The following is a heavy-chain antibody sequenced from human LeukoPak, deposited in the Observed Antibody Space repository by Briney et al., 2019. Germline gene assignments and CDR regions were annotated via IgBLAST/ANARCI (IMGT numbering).Heavy chain of an antibody. J-gene: IGHJ4*02. CDR3: ATADWESFYFDS. Sequence: PSETLSLTCTVSGGSVSRGGYYWNWIRQHXGKGLEWIGFTSYSEGTYYNPSLMSRITISVDRSQNQFSLKMRDVTAADTAVYFCATADWESFYFDSWGQGALVAVSS. D-gene: IGHD1-26*01. CDR2: TSYSEGT. V-gene: IGHV4-31*03. CDR1: GGSVSRGGYY.